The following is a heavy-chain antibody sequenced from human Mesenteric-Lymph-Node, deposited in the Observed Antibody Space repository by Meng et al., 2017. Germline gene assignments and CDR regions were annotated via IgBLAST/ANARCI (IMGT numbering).Heavy chain of an antibody. Sequence: GGSLRLSCAASGFTFSSYSMNWVRQAPGKGLEWVSSISSSSSYIYYADSVKGRFTISRDNAKNTVYLQMNSLGVEDTAVYYCETGNFDYWGQGTLVTVSS. V-gene: IGHV3-21*01. J-gene: IGHJ4*02. CDR1: GFTFSSYS. CDR3: ETGNFDY. CDR2: ISSSSSYI. D-gene: IGHD1-14*01.